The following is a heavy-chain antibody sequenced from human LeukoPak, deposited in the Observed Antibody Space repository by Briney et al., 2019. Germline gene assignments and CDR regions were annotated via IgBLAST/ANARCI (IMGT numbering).Heavy chain of an antibody. J-gene: IGHJ4*02. Sequence: GSLRLSCAASGFTFSSYGMHWVRQAPGKGLEWVAVISYDGSNKYYADSVKGRFTISRDNSKNTLYLQMNSLRLEDTAGYYCAKGAGYSSNWNFDYWGQGTLVTVSS. CDR3: AKGAGYSSNWNFDY. CDR2: ISYDGSNK. V-gene: IGHV3-30*18. CDR1: GFTFSSYG. D-gene: IGHD6-13*01.